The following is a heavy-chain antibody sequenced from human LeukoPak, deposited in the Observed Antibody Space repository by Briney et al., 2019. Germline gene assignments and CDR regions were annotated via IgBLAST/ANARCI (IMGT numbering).Heavy chain of an antibody. Sequence: PSETLSLTCTVSGGSISSYYWSWIRQPPGKGLEWIGYIYYSGSTNYNPSLKSRVTISVDTSKNQFSLKLSSVTAADTAVYYCARLSFKFGVVYFDYWGQGTLVTVSS. CDR1: GGSISSYY. D-gene: IGHD3-3*01. CDR2: IYYSGST. V-gene: IGHV4-59*01. J-gene: IGHJ4*02. CDR3: ARLSFKFGVVYFDY.